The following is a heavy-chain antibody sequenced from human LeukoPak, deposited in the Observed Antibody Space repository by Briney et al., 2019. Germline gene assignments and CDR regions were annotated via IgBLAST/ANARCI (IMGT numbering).Heavy chain of an antibody. CDR3: AKGLSDYYYTRGYYYFDS. D-gene: IGHD3-22*01. CDR2: TGGRGHSA. Sequence: GGSLRLSCAASGFTFSNYGMSWVRQAPGKGLEWVSGTGGRGHSAFYADSVKGRFTISRDDSKNTLFLQMNILKAADTAVYYCAKGLSDYYYTRGYYYFDSWGQGTLVTVSS. V-gene: IGHV3-23*01. CDR1: GFTFSNYG. J-gene: IGHJ4*02.